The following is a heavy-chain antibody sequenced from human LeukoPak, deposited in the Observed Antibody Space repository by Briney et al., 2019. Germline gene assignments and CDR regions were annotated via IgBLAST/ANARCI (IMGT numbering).Heavy chain of an antibody. CDR2: IYYSGST. V-gene: IGHV4-39*07. Sequence: PSETLSLTCTVSGGSISSSSCYWGWIRQPPGTGLEWIGSIYYSGSTYYNPSPKSRVTISVDTSKNQFSLKLSSVTAADTAVYYCARVVGFYGDYGGDAFDIWGQGIMVTASS. CDR3: ARVVGFYGDYGGDAFDI. CDR1: GGSISSSSCY. J-gene: IGHJ3*02. D-gene: IGHD4-17*01.